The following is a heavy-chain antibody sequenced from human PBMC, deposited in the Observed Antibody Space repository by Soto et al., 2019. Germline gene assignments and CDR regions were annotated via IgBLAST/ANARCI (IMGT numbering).Heavy chain of an antibody. CDR3: AKDRVGLLWFGELLYPYYYYGMDV. CDR2: ISYDGSNK. D-gene: IGHD3-10*01. J-gene: IGHJ6*02. CDR1: GFTFSSYG. V-gene: IGHV3-30*18. Sequence: QVQLVESGGGVVQPGRSLRLSCAASGFTFSSYGMHWVRQAPGKGLEWVAVISYDGSNKYYADSVKGRFTISRVNSKNTLYLQMNSLRAEDTAVYYCAKDRVGLLWFGELLYPYYYYGMDVWGQGTTVTVSS.